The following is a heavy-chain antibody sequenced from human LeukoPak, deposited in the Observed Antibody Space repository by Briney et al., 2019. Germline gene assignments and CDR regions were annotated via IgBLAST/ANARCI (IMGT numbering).Heavy chain of an antibody. J-gene: IGHJ4*02. CDR3: AREPLEALAGTSDY. CDR1: GFIFSGSA. CDR2: IRSKANSYAT. D-gene: IGHD6-19*01. V-gene: IGHV3-73*01. Sequence: QTGGSLRLSRAASGFIFSGSAMHWVRQASGKGLEWVGRIRSKANSYATAYAASVKGRFTISRDDSKNTAYLQMNSLRAEDTAVYYCAREPLEALAGTSDYWGQGTLVTVSS.